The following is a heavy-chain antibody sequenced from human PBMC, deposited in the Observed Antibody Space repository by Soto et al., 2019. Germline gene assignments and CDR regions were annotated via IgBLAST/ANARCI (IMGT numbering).Heavy chain of an antibody. CDR2: INAGNGNT. V-gene: IGHV1-3*01. J-gene: IGHJ5*02. CDR3: ARDSRDCSSTSCYPLNWFDP. CDR1: GYTFTSYA. D-gene: IGHD2-2*01. Sequence: ASVKVSCKASGYTFTSYAMHWVRQAPGQRLEWMGWINAGNGNTKYSQKFQGRVTITRDTSASTAYMELSSLRSEDTAVYYCARDSRDCSSTSCYPLNWFDPWGQGTLVTVS.